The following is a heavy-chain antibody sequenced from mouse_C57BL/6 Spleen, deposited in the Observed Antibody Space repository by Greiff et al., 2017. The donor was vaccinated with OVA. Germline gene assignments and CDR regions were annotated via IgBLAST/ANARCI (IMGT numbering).Heavy chain of an antibody. Sequence: DVKLVESGGGLVKPGGSLKLSCAASGFTFSSYAMSWVRQTPEQRLEWVATISDGGSYTYYPDNVKGRFTISRDNAKNNLYLQMSHLKSEDTAMYYCARGGGTVVAFYWYFDVWGTGTTVTVSS. CDR2: ISDGGSYT. V-gene: IGHV5-4*03. D-gene: IGHD1-1*01. CDR1: GFTFSSYA. J-gene: IGHJ1*03. CDR3: ARGGGTVVAFYWYFDV.